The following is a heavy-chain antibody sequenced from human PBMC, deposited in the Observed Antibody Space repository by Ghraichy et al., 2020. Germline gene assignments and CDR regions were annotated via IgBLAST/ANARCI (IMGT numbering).Heavy chain of an antibody. CDR2: ITSSSRFI. Sequence: GGSLRLSCVGSGFTFSSYSMNWVRQAPGKGLEWVSYITSSSRFISYAGSVKGRFTVSRDNGQNSLYLQMKSLRDEDTAVYYCARGSTVVRYYYYDGMDVWGQGTTVTVSS. V-gene: IGHV3-48*02. CDR1: GFTFSSYS. J-gene: IGHJ6*02. D-gene: IGHD4-23*01. CDR3: ARGSTVVRYYYYDGMDV.